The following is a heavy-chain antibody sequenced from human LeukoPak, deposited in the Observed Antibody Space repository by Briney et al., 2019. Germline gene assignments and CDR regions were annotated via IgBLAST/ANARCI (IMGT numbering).Heavy chain of an antibody. D-gene: IGHD1-26*01. CDR1: GYTFTSYY. Sequence: GASVKVSCKASGYTFTSYYMHWVRQAPGQGLEWMGIINPSGGSTSYAQKFQGRVTISVDTSKNQFSLKLSSVTAADTAVYYCARVMGATYFDYWGQGTLVTVSS. CDR2: INPSGGST. CDR3: ARVMGATYFDY. J-gene: IGHJ4*02. V-gene: IGHV1-46*01.